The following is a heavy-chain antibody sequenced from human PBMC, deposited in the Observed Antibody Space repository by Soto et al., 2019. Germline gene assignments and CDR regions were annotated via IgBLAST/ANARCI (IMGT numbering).Heavy chain of an antibody. Sequence: QVQLQESGPGLVKTSQTLSLTCTVSSGSISSGGYYWNWIRQHPGNGLEWIGYIYYSGSTYYNPFLKSRVTISVDASKNQFSLKLSSVTAADTAVYYCARAGRTYYSYGMDVWGQGTTVTVSS. V-gene: IGHV4-31*03. D-gene: IGHD7-27*01. CDR3: ARAGRTYYSYGMDV. CDR2: IYYSGST. J-gene: IGHJ6*02. CDR1: SGSISSGGYY.